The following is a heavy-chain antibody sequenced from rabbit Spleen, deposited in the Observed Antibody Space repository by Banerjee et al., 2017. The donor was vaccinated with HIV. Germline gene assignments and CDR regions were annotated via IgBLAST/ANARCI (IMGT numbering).Heavy chain of an antibody. J-gene: IGHJ2*01. CDR1: GFSFSSSYW. CDR3: ARNYVNAFDP. D-gene: IGHD1-1*01. V-gene: IGHV1S45*01. CDR2: IYTGSGNT. Sequence: QEQLEESGGGLVQPEGSLTLTCTASGFSFSSSYWISWVRQAPGKGLEWIGDIYTGSGNTYYATWAKGRFTISKTSSTTVTLQMTSLTAADTATYFCARNYVNAFDPWGPGTLVTVS.